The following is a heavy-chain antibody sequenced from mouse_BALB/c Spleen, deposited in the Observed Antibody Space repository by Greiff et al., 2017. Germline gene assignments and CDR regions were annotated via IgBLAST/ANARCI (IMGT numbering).Heavy chain of an antibody. CDR2: INGNGGST. CDR3: ARDQGAATAMDY. CDR1: GFTFSSYG. V-gene: IGHV5-6-3*01. D-gene: IGHD1-2*01. J-gene: IGHJ4*01. Sequence: EVKLVESGGGLVQPGGSLKLSCAASGFTFSSYGMSWVRQTPDKRLELVATINGNGGSTYYPDSVKGRFTISRDNAKNTLYLQMSSLKSEDTAMYYCARDQGAATAMDYWGQGTSVTVSS.